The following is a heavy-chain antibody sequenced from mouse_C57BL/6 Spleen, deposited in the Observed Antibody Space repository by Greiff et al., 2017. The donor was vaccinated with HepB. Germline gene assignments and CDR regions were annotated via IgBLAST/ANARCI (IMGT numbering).Heavy chain of an antibody. CDR1: GYTFTSYW. CDR3: ARSGYYCFDY. V-gene: IGHV1-69*01. Sequence: QVQLQQPGAELVMPGASVKLSCKASGYTFTSYWMHWVKQRPGQGLEWIGEIDPSDSYTNYNQKFKGKSTLTVDKSSSTAYMQLSSLTSEDSAVYYCARSGYYCFDYWGQGTTLTVSS. CDR2: IDPSDSYT. D-gene: IGHD2-3*01. J-gene: IGHJ2*01.